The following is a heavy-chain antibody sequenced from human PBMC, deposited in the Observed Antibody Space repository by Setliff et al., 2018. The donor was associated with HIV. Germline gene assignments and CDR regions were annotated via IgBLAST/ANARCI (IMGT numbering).Heavy chain of an antibody. CDR3: AREIFDNSGYYYHGMDV. Sequence: SETLSLTCAVSGYSISSGYYWGWIRQPPGKGLEWIGCIYQSGSTYYNVSLKSRVIISVDTSKNQFSLKLNSVTAADTAVYYCAREIFDNSGYYYHGMDVWGQGTTVTVSS. CDR2: IYQSGST. D-gene: IGHD3-22*01. CDR1: GYSISSGYY. J-gene: IGHJ6*02. V-gene: IGHV4-38-2*02.